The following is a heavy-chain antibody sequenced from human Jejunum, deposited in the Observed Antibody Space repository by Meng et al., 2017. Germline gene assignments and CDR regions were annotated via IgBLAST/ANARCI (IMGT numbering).Heavy chain of an antibody. CDR3: TTGGNEYFDY. CDR2: IKSKGDGGTA. Sequence: GGSLRLSCAASGFAFDDYAMHWVRQIPGKGLGWVGRIKSKGDGGTADFAAPVEGRVSISREDSTYTVYLQMNNLKTEDTAVYYCTTGGNEYFDYWGQGTRVTCFS. D-gene: IGHD4-23*01. V-gene: IGHV3-15*01. J-gene: IGHJ4*02. CDR1: GFAFDDYA.